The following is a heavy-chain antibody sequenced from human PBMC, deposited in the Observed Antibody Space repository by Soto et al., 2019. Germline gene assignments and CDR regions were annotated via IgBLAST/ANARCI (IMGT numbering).Heavy chain of an antibody. D-gene: IGHD3-22*01. J-gene: IGHJ4*02. CDR1: GFTFSTYA. CDR3: ITDDLTRDSGGYPPFDF. V-gene: IGHV3-23*01. CDR2: ISGSSGGST. Sequence: GGSLRLSCAASGFTFSTYAMNWVRQAPGKGLEWVSYISGSSGGSTYYADSVNGRFTISRDNSKNTLFLQMNSLRVEDTAVYYCITDDLTRDSGGYPPFDFWGQGTLVTVSS.